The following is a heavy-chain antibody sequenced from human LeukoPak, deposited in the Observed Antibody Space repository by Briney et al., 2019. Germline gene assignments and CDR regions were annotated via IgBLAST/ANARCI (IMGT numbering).Heavy chain of an antibody. CDR1: GFTFSTYS. CDR3: VRVIDLGGVHDAFDI. CDR2: ISSRSSYI. J-gene: IGHJ3*02. V-gene: IGHV3-21*01. D-gene: IGHD3-16*02. Sequence: PGGSLRLSCAASGFTFSTYSMNWVRQAPGKGLEWVSSISSRSSYIYYADSGEGRFTISRDNAKNSLYLQMNSLRAEDTAVYYCVRVIDLGGVHDAFDIWGQGTMVTVSS.